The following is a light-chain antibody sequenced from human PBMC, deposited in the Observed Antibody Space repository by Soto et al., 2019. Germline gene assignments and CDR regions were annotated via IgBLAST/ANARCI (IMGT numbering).Light chain of an antibody. Sequence: EIVLTQSPGTLSLSPGERATLSCRTSQSVTSTYLAWYQQKPGQAPRLLIYGASTRATAIPNRFSGSRSGTDYTLTISRLEPEDFAVEYCQQYGSSPPMYTFGQGTKLEIK. V-gene: IGKV3-20*01. CDR1: QSVTSTY. J-gene: IGKJ2*01. CDR3: QQYGSSPPMYT. CDR2: GAS.